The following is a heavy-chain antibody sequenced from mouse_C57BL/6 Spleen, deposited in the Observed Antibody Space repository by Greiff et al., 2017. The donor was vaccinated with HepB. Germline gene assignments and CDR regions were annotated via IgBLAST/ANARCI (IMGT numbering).Heavy chain of an antibody. D-gene: IGHD1-1*01. J-gene: IGHJ4*01. CDR3: ARNYGREHAMDY. CDR2: INPYNGDT. Sequence: VQLKQSGPELVKPGDSVKISCKASGYSFTGYFMNWVMQSHGKSLEWIGRINPYNGDTFYNQKFKGKATLTVDKSSSTAHMELRSLTSEDSAVYYCARNYGREHAMDYWGQGTSVTVSS. CDR1: GYSFTGYF. V-gene: IGHV1-20*01.